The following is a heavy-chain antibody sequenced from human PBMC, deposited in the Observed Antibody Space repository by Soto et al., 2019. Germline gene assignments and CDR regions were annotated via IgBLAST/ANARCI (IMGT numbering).Heavy chain of an antibody. D-gene: IGHD5-12*01. Sequence: QVQLVQSGAEVKRLGASVKVSCKASGYTFLNYDVAWVRRAPGQGLEWLGWISISKGKTYYEQRLQGRVTMTTDTATTTAYMEVTSLRSDDTAVYFCGRKGYIGNFGLDVWGQGTTVTVSS. CDR3: GRKGYIGNFGLDV. V-gene: IGHV1-18*01. CDR1: GYTFLNYD. CDR2: ISISKGKT. J-gene: IGHJ6*02.